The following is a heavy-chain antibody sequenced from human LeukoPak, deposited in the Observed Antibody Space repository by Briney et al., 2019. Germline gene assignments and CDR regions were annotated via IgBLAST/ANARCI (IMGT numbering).Heavy chain of an antibody. Sequence: GASVKVSCKASGGTFSSYAISWVRQAPGQGLEWMGRIIPILGIANYAQKFQGRVTITADKSTSTAYMELSSLRSEDTAVYYCAWGGRRDGYNQYDYWGQGTLVTVSS. D-gene: IGHD3-16*01. CDR1: GGTFSSYA. CDR3: AWGGRRDGYNQYDY. CDR2: IIPILGIA. V-gene: IGHV1-69*04. J-gene: IGHJ4*02.